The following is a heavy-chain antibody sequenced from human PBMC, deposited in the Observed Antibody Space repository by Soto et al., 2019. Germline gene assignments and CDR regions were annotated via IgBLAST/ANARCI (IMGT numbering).Heavy chain of an antibody. J-gene: IGHJ6*02. V-gene: IGHV4-34*01. CDR1: GGSFSGYI. D-gene: IGHD2-21*02. CDR3: AREGALLFGGNSDYYSTMDV. Sequence: TSETLSLTCDVYGGSFSGYIWTWICQTPGKGLQWIGQINHSGSANYNPSLKSRVTISIDTSKNQFSLKLSSVTAADTAFYYCAREGALLFGGNSDYYSTMDVWGQGTTVT. CDR2: INHSGSA.